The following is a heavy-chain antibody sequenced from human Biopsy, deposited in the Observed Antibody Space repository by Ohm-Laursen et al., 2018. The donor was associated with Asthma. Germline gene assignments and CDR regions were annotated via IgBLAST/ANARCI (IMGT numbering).Heavy chain of an antibody. J-gene: IGHJ4*02. V-gene: IGHV3-53*01. CDR1: GFAVSRDH. Sequence: GSLRLSCAASGFAVSRDHMFWFRQAPGQGLERVSEIFSGGTSHTADSVRGRFTISRDYSKNTLYLQMHSLRAEDTAVYYCARGDSSNWSHYYFDYWGQGTLVTVSS. D-gene: IGHD3-22*01. CDR2: IFSGGTS. CDR3: ARGDSSNWSHYYFDY.